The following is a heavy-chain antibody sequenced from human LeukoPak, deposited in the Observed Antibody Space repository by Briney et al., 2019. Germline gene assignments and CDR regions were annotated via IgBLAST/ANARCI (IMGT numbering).Heavy chain of an antibody. CDR2: IKQDGSEK. J-gene: IGHJ4*02. CDR1: GFTFNIYW. CDR3: TREARSAPD. Sequence: PGGSLRLSCATSGFTFNIYWVSWVRQAPGKGPEWVANIKQDGSEKYYVDSVKGRFSISRDNAKNSLYLQMNSLRVEDTAVYYCTREARSAPDWGQGTLVTVSS. V-gene: IGHV3-7*01.